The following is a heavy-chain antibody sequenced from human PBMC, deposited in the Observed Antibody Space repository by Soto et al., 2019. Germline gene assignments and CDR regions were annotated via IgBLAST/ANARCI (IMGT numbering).Heavy chain of an antibody. Sequence: GESLKISCAASGFTVSSNYMSWVRQAPGKGLEWVSVIYSGGSTYYADSVKGRFTISRDNSKNTLYLQMNSLRAEDTAVYYCARGPDCGGDCYLEYFQHWGQGTLVTVSS. V-gene: IGHV3-66*01. CDR1: GFTVSSNY. D-gene: IGHD2-21*02. CDR2: IYSGGST. CDR3: ARGPDCGGDCYLEYFQH. J-gene: IGHJ1*01.